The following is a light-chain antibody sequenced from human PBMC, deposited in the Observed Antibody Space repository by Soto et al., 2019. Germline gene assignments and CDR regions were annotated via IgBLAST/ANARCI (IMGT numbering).Light chain of an antibody. CDR3: QQYGSSIT. V-gene: IGKV3-11*01. J-gene: IGKJ5*01. Sequence: EIVLTQSPATLSLSPGERATLSCRASQSVSTYLAWYQQKPGQAPRLLIYDAFNRATGVPARFRGSGSGTDFTLTISRLEPEDFAVFYCQQYGSSITFGQGTRLEIK. CDR1: QSVSTY. CDR2: DAF.